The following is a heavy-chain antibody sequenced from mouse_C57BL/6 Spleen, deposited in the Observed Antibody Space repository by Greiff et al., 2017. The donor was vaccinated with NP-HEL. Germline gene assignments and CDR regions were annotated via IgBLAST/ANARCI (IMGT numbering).Heavy chain of an antibody. V-gene: IGHV5-9-1*02. Sequence: EVKLEESGEGLVKPGGSLKLSCAASGFTFSSYAMSWVRQTPEKRLEWVAYISSGGDYIYYADTVKGRFTISRDNARNTLYLQMSSLKSEDTAMYYCTRDQRDYGSYYFDYWGQGTTLTVSS. J-gene: IGHJ2*01. CDR2: ISSGGDYI. CDR3: TRDQRDYGSYYFDY. CDR1: GFTFSSYA. D-gene: IGHD1-1*01.